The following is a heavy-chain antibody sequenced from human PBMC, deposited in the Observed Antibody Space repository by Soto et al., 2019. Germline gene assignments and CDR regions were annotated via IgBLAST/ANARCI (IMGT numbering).Heavy chain of an antibody. D-gene: IGHD6-19*01. J-gene: IGHJ4*02. V-gene: IGHV1-3*01. CDR2: INAGNGNT. CDR1: GYTFTSYA. CDR3: ARDRGTIAVASSVSALYFDY. Sequence: QVQLVQSGAEVKKPGASVKVSCKASGYTFTSYAMHWVRQAPGQRLEWMGWINAGNGNTKYSQKFQGRVTITRDTSASTAYMELSSLRSEDTAVYYGARDRGTIAVASSVSALYFDYCGQGTLVTVSS.